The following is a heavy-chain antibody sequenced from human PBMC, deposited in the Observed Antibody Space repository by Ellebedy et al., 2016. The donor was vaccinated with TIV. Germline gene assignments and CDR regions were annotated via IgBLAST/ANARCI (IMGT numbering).Heavy chain of an antibody. CDR1: GYTFTNYG. CDR2: ISAHNGYT. Sequence: AASVKVSCKASGYTFTNYGIIWVRHPPGQGLEGMGWISAHNGYTNYEQKLQDRVTMTTDTPTNTAYMELRTLRSDDTALYYCARLSRSNDYEHDSWGQGTLVTVSS. CDR3: ARLSRSNDYEHDS. D-gene: IGHD4-17*01. V-gene: IGHV1-18*04. J-gene: IGHJ5*01.